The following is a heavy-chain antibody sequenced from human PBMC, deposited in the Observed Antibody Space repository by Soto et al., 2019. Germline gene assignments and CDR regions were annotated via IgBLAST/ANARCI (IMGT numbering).Heavy chain of an antibody. D-gene: IGHD6-6*01. CDR2: IYYSGTT. Sequence: QVQLQSSGPGLVKPSQTLSLTCTVSGGSISRGGFYWSWIRQHPGKGLEWLGYIYYSGTTSYNPSLESRVKRSVDTSKNQFSLTLSSVTAADTAVYYCARRTREYTSYGMDVWGQGTTVTVSS. CDR3: ARRTREYTSYGMDV. J-gene: IGHJ6*02. CDR1: GGSISRGGFY. V-gene: IGHV4-31*03.